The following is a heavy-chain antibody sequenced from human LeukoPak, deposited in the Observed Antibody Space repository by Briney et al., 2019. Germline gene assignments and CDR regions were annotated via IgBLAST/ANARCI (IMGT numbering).Heavy chain of an antibody. D-gene: IGHD6-6*01. Sequence: GGSLRLSCAASGFTVSSNYMSWVRQAPGKGLEWVSVIYSGGSTYYADSVKGRFIISRDNAKNSLYLQMNSLRAEDTAVYYCAGGSRGSSSGLYDDYWGQGTLVTVSS. CDR1: GFTVSSNY. CDR3: AGGSRGSSSGLYDDY. V-gene: IGHV3-53*01. CDR2: IYSGGST. J-gene: IGHJ4*02.